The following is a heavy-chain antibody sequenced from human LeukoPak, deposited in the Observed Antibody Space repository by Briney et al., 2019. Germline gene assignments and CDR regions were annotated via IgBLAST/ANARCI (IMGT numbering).Heavy chain of an antibody. CDR3: AKDLDIVVVPAALQPFDY. V-gene: IGHV3-48*01. CDR2: ISSSSSTI. Sequence: GGSLRLSCAASGFTFSSYSMNWVRQAPGKGLEWVSYISSSSSTIYYADSVKGRFTISRDNSKNTLYLQMNSLRAEDTAVYYCAKDLDIVVVPAALQPFDYWGQGTLVTVSS. D-gene: IGHD2-2*01. CDR1: GFTFSSYS. J-gene: IGHJ4*02.